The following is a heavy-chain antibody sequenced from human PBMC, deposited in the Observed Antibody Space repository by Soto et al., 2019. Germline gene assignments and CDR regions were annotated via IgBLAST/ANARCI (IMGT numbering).Heavy chain of an antibody. Sequence: SETLSLTCTVSGGSISSSSYYWGWIRQPPGKGLEWIGSIYYSGSTYYNPSLKSRVTISVDTSKNQFSLKLSSVTAADTAVYYCARLTWFGELLGWFDPWGQGTLVTVSS. J-gene: IGHJ5*02. D-gene: IGHD3-10*01. CDR1: GGSISSSSYY. V-gene: IGHV4-39*07. CDR3: ARLTWFGELLGWFDP. CDR2: IYYSGST.